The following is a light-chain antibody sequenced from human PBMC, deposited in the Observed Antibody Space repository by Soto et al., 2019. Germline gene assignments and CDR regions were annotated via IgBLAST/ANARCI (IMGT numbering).Light chain of an antibody. Sequence: DIQLTPSPSFLSPSIGESVTITCRASQVISTSLAWYQVKPGKAPKLLIYDASSLDTGVPSRFSGSGSGTEFTLTISSLQPDDVATYYCQQYNRYSWTFGQGTKVDIK. J-gene: IGKJ1*01. CDR3: QQYNRYSWT. CDR1: QVISTS. CDR2: DAS. V-gene: IGKV1-5*01.